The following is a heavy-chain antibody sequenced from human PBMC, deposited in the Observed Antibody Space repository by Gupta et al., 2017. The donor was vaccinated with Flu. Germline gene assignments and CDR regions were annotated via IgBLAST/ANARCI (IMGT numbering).Heavy chain of an antibody. CDR2: IFTSGRA. Sequence: QVELQESGPRLVKPSQTLSLTCLVSGASVSSGNYYWTWIRQPAGMGLEWIGRIFTSGRADYNPSLKSRVTISVDTSTNQFSLRLNSVTAADSAVYYCAREMENSSSDYLDLWGQGTLVTVSS. V-gene: IGHV4-61*02. CDR3: AREMENSSSDYLDL. CDR1: GASVSSGNYY. J-gene: IGHJ4*02. D-gene: IGHD6-13*01.